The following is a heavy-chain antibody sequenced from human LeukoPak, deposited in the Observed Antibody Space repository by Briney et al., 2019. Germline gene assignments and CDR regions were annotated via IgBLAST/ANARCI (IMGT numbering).Heavy chain of an antibody. D-gene: IGHD2-15*01. J-gene: IGHJ4*02. CDR1: GGSISSGGYY. CDR3: ASHCSGGTCYRYFFDS. V-gene: IGHV4-31*03. Sequence: PSETLSLTCTVSGGSISSGGYYWSWVRQHPGKGLEWIGYIYYTGSTYYNPSLKSRLSISLDTPNNQFSLKLNSVTAADTAVYYCASHCSGGTCYRYFFDSWGQGTLVTVSS. CDR2: IYYTGST.